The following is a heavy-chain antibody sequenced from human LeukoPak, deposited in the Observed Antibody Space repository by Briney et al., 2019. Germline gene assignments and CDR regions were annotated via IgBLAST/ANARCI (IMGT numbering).Heavy chain of an antibody. Sequence: ASVKVSCKASGGTFSSYAISWVRQAPGQGLEWMGGIIPIFGTANYAQKFQGRVTITADESTSTAYMELSSLRSEDTAVYYCARSYYYDSSGYPPPGPYYFDYWGQGTLVTVSS. J-gene: IGHJ4*02. CDR1: GGTFSSYA. V-gene: IGHV1-69*01. CDR3: ARSYYYDSSGYPPPGPYYFDY. CDR2: IIPIFGTA. D-gene: IGHD3-22*01.